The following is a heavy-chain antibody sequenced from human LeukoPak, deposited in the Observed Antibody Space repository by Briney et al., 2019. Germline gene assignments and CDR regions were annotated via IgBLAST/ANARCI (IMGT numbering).Heavy chain of an antibody. D-gene: IGHD6-19*01. CDR2: IFYTGSI. V-gene: IGHV4-59*08. J-gene: IGHJ5*02. CDR3: ARQGYTSGQGLRNNWFDP. Sequence: SETLSLTCTVSGGSISNYYWSWIRQPPGKGLEWIRYIFYTGSINYNPSPRGRVTISVDTSKSQFSLRLSSVTAADTAVYYCARQGYTSGQGLRNNWFDPWGQGSLVTVSS. CDR1: GGSISNYY.